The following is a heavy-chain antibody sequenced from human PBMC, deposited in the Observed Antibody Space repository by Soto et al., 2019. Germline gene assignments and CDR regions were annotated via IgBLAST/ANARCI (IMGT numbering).Heavy chain of an antibody. CDR1: GGPMNNYY. CDR3: ARQGFGELHGLVDV. CDR2: MGYNGFT. V-gene: IGHV4-59*08. D-gene: IGHD3-10*01. J-gene: IGHJ6*02. Sequence: QVQLQESGPGLVKPSETLSLTCTISGGPMNNYYCSWFRQPRGQGLEWIGYMGYNGFTRYNPSLRRRVALSLDTAKNQFSLHLSSVTAADTALYYCARQGFGELHGLVDVWGQGITVTVSS.